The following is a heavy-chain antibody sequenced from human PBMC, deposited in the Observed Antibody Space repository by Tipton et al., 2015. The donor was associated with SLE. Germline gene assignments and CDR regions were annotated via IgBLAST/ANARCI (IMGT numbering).Heavy chain of an antibody. Sequence: LRLSCTVSNGSISSSPYYWCWIRQSPGKGLEWVGSMYYSGSTYYNPSLKSRVTMSVDTSRNQCSLNLTSVTAADTAVYYCARGPYYYMDVWGKGATVTVSS. CDR3: ARGPYYYMDV. CDR1: NGSISSSPYY. CDR2: MYYSGST. J-gene: IGHJ6*03. V-gene: IGHV4-39*07.